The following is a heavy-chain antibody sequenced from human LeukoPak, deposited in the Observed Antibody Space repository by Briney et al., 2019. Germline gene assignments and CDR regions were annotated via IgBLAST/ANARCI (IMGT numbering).Heavy chain of an antibody. CDR1: EFTFSTYG. CDR3: AKGPYSYTSGRLHPHYMDV. Sequence: GGSLRLSCAASEFTFSTYGMSWVRQAPGKGLEWVSAISGDDVSTYYADSVKGRFTISRDNSENTLYLQINSLRAEDTAVYYCAKGPYSYTSGRLHPHYMDVWGKGTTITVSS. D-gene: IGHD3-22*01. J-gene: IGHJ6*03. CDR2: ISGDDVST. V-gene: IGHV3-23*01.